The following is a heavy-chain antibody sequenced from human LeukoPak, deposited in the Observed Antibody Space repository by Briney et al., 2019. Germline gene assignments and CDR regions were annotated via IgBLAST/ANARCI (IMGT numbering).Heavy chain of an antibody. J-gene: IGHJ6*02. Sequence: SETLSLTCTVSGGSISSGGYYWSWIRQHPGKGLEWIGYIYYSGSTYYNLPLKSRVTISVDTSKSQFSLKLSSVTAADTTVYYCARDPRPYYYGSGSTYYYGMDVWGQGTTVTVSS. CDR3: ARDPRPYYYGSGSTYYYGMDV. CDR2: IYYSGST. D-gene: IGHD3-10*01. V-gene: IGHV4-31*03. CDR1: GGSISSGGYY.